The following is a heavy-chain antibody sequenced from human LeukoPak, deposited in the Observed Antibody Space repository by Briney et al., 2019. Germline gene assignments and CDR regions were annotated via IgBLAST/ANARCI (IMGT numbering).Heavy chain of an antibody. CDR3: ASMYYYDSSGYYHVGWPGDLPPSPWDY. CDR2: IYYSGST. CDR1: GGSISSSSYY. J-gene: IGHJ4*02. D-gene: IGHD3-22*01. Sequence: SETLSLTCTVSGGSISSSSYYWGWIRQPPGKGLEWIGSIYYSGSTYYNPSLKSRVTISVDTSKNQFSLKLSSVTAADTAVYYCASMYYYDSSGYYHVGWPGDLPPSPWDYWGQGTLVTVSS. V-gene: IGHV4-39*07.